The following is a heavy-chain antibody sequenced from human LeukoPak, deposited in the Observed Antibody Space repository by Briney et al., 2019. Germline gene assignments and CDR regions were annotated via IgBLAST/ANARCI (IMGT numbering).Heavy chain of an antibody. CDR2: INPNSGGA. D-gene: IGHD6-19*01. Sequence: GASVKVSCKASGYTFTGYYMHWVRQAPGQGLEWMGWINPNSGGANYAQKFQGGVTMTRDTSISTAYMELSRLRSDDTAVYYCARVGSGWYEGGFDPWGQGTLVTVSS. V-gene: IGHV1-2*02. CDR1: GYTFTGYY. CDR3: ARVGSGWYEGGFDP. J-gene: IGHJ5*02.